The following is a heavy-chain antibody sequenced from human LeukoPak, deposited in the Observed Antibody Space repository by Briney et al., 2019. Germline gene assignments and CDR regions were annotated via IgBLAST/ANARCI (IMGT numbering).Heavy chain of an antibody. CDR2: IHSSSGSI. CDR1: GFNFTNYN. V-gene: IGHV3-21*01. CDR3: ARSLEVDP. J-gene: IGHJ5*02. Sequence: GGSLRLSCAASGFNFTNYNMNWVRQAPGKGLEWVSSIHSSSGSIYYADSLKGRFTISRDNAKNSLYLQMNSLRAEDTAVYYCARSLEVDPWGQGTLVTVSS.